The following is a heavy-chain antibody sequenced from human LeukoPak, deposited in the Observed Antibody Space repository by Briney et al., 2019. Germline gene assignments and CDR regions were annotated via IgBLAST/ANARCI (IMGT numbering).Heavy chain of an antibody. CDR1: GFTVSSNY. CDR2: IYSGGST. J-gene: IGHJ6*02. CDR3: ARGGILWSGESFPGGMDV. D-gene: IGHD3-10*01. V-gene: IGHV3-53*01. Sequence: GGSLRLSCAASGFTVSSNYMNWVRQAPGKGLEWVSVIYSGGSTYYADSVKGRFTISRDNSKNTVDLQMNSLRGEDTALYYCARGGILWSGESFPGGMDVWGQGTTVIVSS.